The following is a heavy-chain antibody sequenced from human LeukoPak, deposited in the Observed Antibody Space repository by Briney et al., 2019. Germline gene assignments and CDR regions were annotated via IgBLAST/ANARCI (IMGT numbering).Heavy chain of an antibody. CDR1: GYTFTSYY. CDR2: INPNSGGT. V-gene: IGHV1-2*02. Sequence: ASVKVSCKASGYTFTSYYMHWVRQAPGQGLEWMGWINPNSGGTNYAQKFQGRVTLTRDTSINTAYMELSRLRSDDTAVYYCARGPSGYHNTGGQGTLVTVSS. CDR3: ARGPSGYHNT. D-gene: IGHD5-12*01. J-gene: IGHJ4*02.